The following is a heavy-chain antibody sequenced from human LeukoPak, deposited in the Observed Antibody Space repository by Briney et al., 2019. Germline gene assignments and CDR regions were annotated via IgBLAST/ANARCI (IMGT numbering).Heavy chain of an antibody. Sequence: PSETLSLTCAVYGGSFSGYYWSWIRQPPGKGLEWIEEINHSGSTNYNPSLKSRVTISVDTSKNQFSLKLSSVTAADTAVYYCARVSIAAAGTVFDPWGQGTLVTVSS. D-gene: IGHD6-13*01. J-gene: IGHJ5*02. CDR1: GGSFSGYY. V-gene: IGHV4-34*01. CDR2: INHSGST. CDR3: ARVSIAAAGTVFDP.